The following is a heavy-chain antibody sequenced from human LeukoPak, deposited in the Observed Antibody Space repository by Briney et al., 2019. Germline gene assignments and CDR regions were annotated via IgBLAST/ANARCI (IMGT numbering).Heavy chain of an antibody. CDR3: ARDGSSYGSSYYFDY. CDR2: IYYSGST. J-gene: IGHJ4*02. D-gene: IGHD5-18*01. CDR1: GGSISSYY. V-gene: IGHV4-59*12. Sequence: SETLSLTCTVSGGSISSYYWSWIRQPPGKGLEWIGYIYYSGSTNYNPSLKSRVTISVDRSKNQFSLKLSSVTAADTAVYYCARDGSSYGSSYYFDYWGQGTLVTVSS.